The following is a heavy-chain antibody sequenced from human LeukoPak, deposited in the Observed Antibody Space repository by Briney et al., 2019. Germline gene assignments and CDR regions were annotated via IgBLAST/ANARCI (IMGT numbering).Heavy chain of an antibody. Sequence: PGGSLRLSCAASGFTFSSYAMAWVRQAPGKGLEWVSSISGSGDSTYYADSVRGRFTISRDNSKNTLYLQVSSLRAEDTAVYFCAKNVRSRPKKTYFDYGGQGTLVTVSS. CDR1: GFTFSSYA. V-gene: IGHV3-23*01. J-gene: IGHJ4*02. CDR3: AKNVRSRPKKTYFDY. D-gene: IGHD3-10*01. CDR2: ISGSGDST.